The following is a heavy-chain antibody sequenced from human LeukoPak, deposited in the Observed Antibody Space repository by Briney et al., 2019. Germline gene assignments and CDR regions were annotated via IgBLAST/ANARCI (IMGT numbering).Heavy chain of an antibody. CDR1: GYTFTMYY. J-gene: IGHJ6*03. CDR3: AGEQRGGLSGSLGGLFASYYTYYYMDV. CDR2: INPSDGAT. Sequence: VASVKVSCKASGYTFTMYYIHWVRQAPGQGLEWMGMINPSDGATTYAQRFQGRVTMTRDMSTTTVYMDLRSLRSEDTAVYFCAGEQRGGLSGSLGGLFASYYTYYYMDVWGRGTTVTVSS. V-gene: IGHV1-46*01. D-gene: IGHD3-16*01.